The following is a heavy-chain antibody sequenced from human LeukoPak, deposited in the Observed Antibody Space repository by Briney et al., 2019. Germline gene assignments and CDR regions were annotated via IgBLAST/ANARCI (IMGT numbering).Heavy chain of an antibody. V-gene: IGHV1-2*06. Sequence: ASVKVSCKASGYTFTGNYMHWVRQAPGQGLEWMGRINPNSGGTNYAQKFQGRVTMTRDTSISTAYMELSRLRSDDTAVYYCARDLEQYDFWSGYYPDYWGQGTLVTVSS. CDR2: INPNSGGT. CDR1: GYTFTGNY. CDR3: ARDLEQYDFWSGYYPDY. J-gene: IGHJ4*02. D-gene: IGHD3-3*01.